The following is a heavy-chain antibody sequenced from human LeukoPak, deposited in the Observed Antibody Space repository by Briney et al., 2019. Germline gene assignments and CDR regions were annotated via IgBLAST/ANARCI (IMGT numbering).Heavy chain of an antibody. V-gene: IGHV3-21*01. D-gene: IGHD3-22*01. CDR1: GFTFSSYS. J-gene: IGHJ4*02. CDR3: ARALYYDSSGYYYY. Sequence: PGGSLRLSCAASGFTFSSYSMNWVRQAPGKGLEWVSSISSSSSYIYYADSVKGRFTISRDNAKNSLYLQMDSLRADDTAVYYCARALYYDSSGYYYYWGQGTLVTVSS. CDR2: ISSSSSYI.